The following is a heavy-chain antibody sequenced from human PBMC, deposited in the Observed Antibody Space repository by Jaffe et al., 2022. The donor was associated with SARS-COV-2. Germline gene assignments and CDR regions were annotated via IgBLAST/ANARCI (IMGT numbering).Heavy chain of an antibody. J-gene: IGHJ4*02. Sequence: QVQLQESGPGLVKPSETLSLTCTVSGGSISSYYWSWIRQPPGKGLEWIGYISYSGSTNYNPSLKSRVTISVEMSKNQFSLKLSSVTAADTAVYYCARDPSGWANYFDYWGQGTLVIVSS. V-gene: IGHV4-59*01. D-gene: IGHD6-19*01. CDR3: ARDPSGWANYFDY. CDR1: GGSISSYY. CDR2: ISYSGST.